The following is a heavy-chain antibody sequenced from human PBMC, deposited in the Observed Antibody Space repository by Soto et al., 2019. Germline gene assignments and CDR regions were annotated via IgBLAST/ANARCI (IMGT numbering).Heavy chain of an antibody. V-gene: IGHV4-31*03. CDR3: ASTEDFFDY. J-gene: IGHJ4*02. CDR1: GVSLTSGTYY. CDR2: IFYSGST. Sequence: SETLSLTCSVSGVSLTSGTYYWSWIRQHPGKGLEWIGYIFYSGSTDYNPSLKSRVNISVDTSKNQFSLKLSSVTAADTAVYYCASTEDFFDYWGQGPWSPSTQ.